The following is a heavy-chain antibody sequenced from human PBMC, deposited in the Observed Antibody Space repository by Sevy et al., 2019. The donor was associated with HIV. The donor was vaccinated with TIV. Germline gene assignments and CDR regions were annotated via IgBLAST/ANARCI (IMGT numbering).Heavy chain of an antibody. Sequence: GGSLRLSCTASGFTFSSAWMSWVRQAPGKRLEWVGRIKSELDGGAIDYAAPVKGRFTISREDSKNTVYLQMNSLKTEDTAVYYCITDPAYRGYDEEVINYYFYGMDVWGQGTTVTVSS. CDR3: ITDPAYRGYDEEVINYYFYGMDV. CDR2: IKSELDGGAI. CDR1: GFTFSSAW. V-gene: IGHV3-15*01. J-gene: IGHJ6*02. D-gene: IGHD5-12*01.